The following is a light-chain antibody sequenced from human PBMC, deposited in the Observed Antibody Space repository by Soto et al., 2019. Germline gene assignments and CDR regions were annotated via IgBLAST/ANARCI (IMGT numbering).Light chain of an antibody. V-gene: IGLV1-44*01. J-gene: IGLJ1*01. CDR3: AARDDSLNGLV. Sequence: SVLTQPPSASGTPGQRVTISCSGSSSNIGSNTVKWYQHLPGTAPKLLIYTNSQRPSGVPDRFSGSKSGTSASLAISGLQSEDEADYYCAARDDSLNGLVFGTGTKLTVL. CDR1: SSNIGSNT. CDR2: TNS.